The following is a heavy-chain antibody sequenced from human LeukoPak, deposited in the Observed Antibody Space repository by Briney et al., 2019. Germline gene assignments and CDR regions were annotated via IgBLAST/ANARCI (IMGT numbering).Heavy chain of an antibody. V-gene: IGHV3-49*04. J-gene: IGHJ4*02. Sequence: PGGSLRLSCTASGFTFGDYAMSWVRQAPGKGLEWVGFIRSKAYGGTTESAASVTGRFTISRDDSKSIAYLQMNSLKTEDTAVYYCTRGYRSGTIKPFFDYWGQGTLVTVSS. CDR3: TRGYRSGTIKPFFDY. CDR1: GFTFGDYA. CDR2: IRSKAYGGTT. D-gene: IGHD1-7*01.